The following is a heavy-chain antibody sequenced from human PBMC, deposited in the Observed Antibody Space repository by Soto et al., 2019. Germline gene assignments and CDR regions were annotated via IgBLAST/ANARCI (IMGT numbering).Heavy chain of an antibody. CDR2: ISYDGSNK. D-gene: IGHD3-3*01. J-gene: IGHJ4*02. CDR3: AKDDTSRYYEAAIDY. CDR1: GFTFSIYG. Sequence: GGSLRLSCAASGFTFSIYGMHWVRHAPGKGLEWVAVISYDGSNKYYADSVKGRFTISRDNSKNTLYLQMNSLRAEDTAVYYCAKDDTSRYYEAAIDYWGQGTLVTVSS. V-gene: IGHV3-30*18.